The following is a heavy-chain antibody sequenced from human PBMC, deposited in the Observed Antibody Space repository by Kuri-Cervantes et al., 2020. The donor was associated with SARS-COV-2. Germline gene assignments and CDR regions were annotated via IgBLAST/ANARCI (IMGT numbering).Heavy chain of an antibody. Sequence: GESLKISCAASGFTFSNAWMSRVRQAPGKGLEWVGRIKSKTDGGTTDYAAPVKGRFTISRDDSKNTLYLQMNSLKTEDTAVYYCAKEAIVVVISLTLDYWGQGTLVTVSS. CDR2: IKSKTDGGTT. V-gene: IGHV3-15*01. CDR1: GFTFSNAW. CDR3: AKEAIVVVISLTLDY. D-gene: IGHD3-22*01. J-gene: IGHJ4*02.